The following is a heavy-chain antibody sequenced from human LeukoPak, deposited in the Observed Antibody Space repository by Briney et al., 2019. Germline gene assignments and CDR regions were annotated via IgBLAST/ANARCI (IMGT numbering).Heavy chain of an antibody. CDR2: IYPGDSDV. Sequence: GESLQISCQVSGYTFSNFWIGWVRQMPGKGLEWMGIIYPGDSDVRYSPSFQGQVTISADKSISTAFLQWTSLKASDTAIYYCARLSFRNYYDGTASGFDFWGQGTLVTVSS. D-gene: IGHD3-22*01. J-gene: IGHJ4*02. CDR1: GYTFSNFW. V-gene: IGHV5-51*01. CDR3: ARLSFRNYYDGTASGFDF.